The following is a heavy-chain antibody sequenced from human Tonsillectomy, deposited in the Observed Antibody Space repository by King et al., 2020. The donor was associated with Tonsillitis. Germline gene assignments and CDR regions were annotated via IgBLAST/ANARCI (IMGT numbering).Heavy chain of an antibody. CDR3: AGGLYGREGGAFYY. J-gene: IGHJ4*02. CDR1: GGSISSSSYY. Sequence: QLQESGPGLVKPSETLSLTCTVSGGSISSSSYYWGWIRQPPGKGLEWIGSIYYSGSTYYNPSLKSRVTISVDTSKNQFSLKLSSVTAADTAVYYCAGGLYGREGGAFYYWGQGTLVPVSA. D-gene: IGHD3-16*01. CDR2: IYYSGST. V-gene: IGHV4-39*07.